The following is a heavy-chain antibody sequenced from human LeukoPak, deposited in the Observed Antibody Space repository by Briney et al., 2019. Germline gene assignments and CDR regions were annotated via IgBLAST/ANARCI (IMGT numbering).Heavy chain of an antibody. Sequence: SETLSLTCTVSGGSISSSSYYWGWIRQPPGKGLEWIGSIYYSGSTYYNPSLKSRVTISVDTSKNQFSLKLSSVTAADTAVYYCARGGGSWYLWNNWFDPWGQGTLVTVSS. J-gene: IGHJ5*02. D-gene: IGHD6-13*01. CDR3: ARGGGSWYLWNNWFDP. CDR1: GGSISSSSYY. V-gene: IGHV4-39*07. CDR2: IYYSGST.